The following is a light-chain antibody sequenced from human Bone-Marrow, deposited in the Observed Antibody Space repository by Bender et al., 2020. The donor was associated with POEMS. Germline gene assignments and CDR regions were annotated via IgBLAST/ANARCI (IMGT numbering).Light chain of an antibody. J-gene: IGLJ3*02. CDR2: SDN. Sequence: PGTAPKLLIYSDNQRPSGVPDRFYAFKSGTSASLAISGLQAEDEAHYYCCSNAPSTTWVFGGGTKLTVL. CDR3: CSNAPSTTWV. V-gene: IGLV1-44*01.